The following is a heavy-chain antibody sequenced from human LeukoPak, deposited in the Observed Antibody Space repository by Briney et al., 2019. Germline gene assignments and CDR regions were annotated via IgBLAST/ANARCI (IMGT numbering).Heavy chain of an antibody. J-gene: IGHJ4*02. CDR3: AKGDKPVIAMVKFDY. CDR1: GITVDSNY. D-gene: IGHD5-18*01. V-gene: IGHV3-66*01. CDR2: IYNDGST. Sequence: GGSLRLSCAASGITVDSNYMSWVRQAPGKGPEWVSLIYNDGSTYYADSVKGRFTISKDNSKNTLYMQMNSLRAEDTAVYYCAKGDKPVIAMVKFDYWGQGTLVTVSS.